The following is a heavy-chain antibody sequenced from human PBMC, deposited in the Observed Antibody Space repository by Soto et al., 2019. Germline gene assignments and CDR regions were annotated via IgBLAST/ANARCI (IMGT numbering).Heavy chain of an antibody. V-gene: IGHV3-23*01. CDR3: AKAYFVWSSEQPYYFDY. J-gene: IGHJ4*02. CDR2: ISGSGGRS. D-gene: IGHD3-16*01. CDR1: GFTFSNYA. Sequence: EVQLLESGGGLVQPGGSLRLSCAASGFTFSNYAMTWVRQGPGKGLEWVSGISGSGGRSYYADSVKGRITISRDNSKSTLYLQMNSLRAEDTAVYYCAKAYFVWSSEQPYYFDYWGQGTLVTVSS.